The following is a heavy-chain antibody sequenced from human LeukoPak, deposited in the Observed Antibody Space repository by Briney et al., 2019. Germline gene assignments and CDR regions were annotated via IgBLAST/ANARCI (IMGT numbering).Heavy chain of an antibody. CDR1: GGSISSYY. J-gene: IGHJ4*02. CDR3: ARSGTSPRNFDY. D-gene: IGHD2-2*01. Sequence: PSETLSLTSTVSGGSISSYYWSWIRQPAGKGLEWIGRIYTSGSTNYNPSLKSRVTMSVDTSRNHFSLKLSSVTAADTAVYYCARSGTSPRNFDYWGQGTLVTVSS. CDR2: IYTSGST. V-gene: IGHV4-4*07.